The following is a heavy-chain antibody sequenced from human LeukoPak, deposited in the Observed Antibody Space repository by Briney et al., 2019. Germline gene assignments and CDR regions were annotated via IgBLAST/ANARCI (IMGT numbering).Heavy chain of an antibody. CDR1: GGTFSSYA. V-gene: IGHV1-69*04. Sequence: SVKASCKASGGTFSSYAISWVRQAPGQGPEWMGRIIPIFGIANYAQKFQGRVTITADKSTSTAYMELSSLRSEDTAVYYCARERTTVVTPGYFQHWGQGTLVTVSS. J-gene: IGHJ1*01. CDR2: IIPIFGIA. D-gene: IGHD4-23*01. CDR3: ARERTTVVTPGYFQH.